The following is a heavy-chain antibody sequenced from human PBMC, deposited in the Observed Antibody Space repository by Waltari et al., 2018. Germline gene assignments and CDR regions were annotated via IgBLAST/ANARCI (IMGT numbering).Heavy chain of an antibody. CDR3: ARSPATAMVTPYYYYYMDV. CDR2: IYTSGST. CDR1: GGSISSYY. Sequence: QESGPGLVKPSETLSLTCTVSGGSISSYYWSWIRQPPGKGLEWIGYIYTSGSTNYNPSLKSRVTISVDTSKNQFSLKLSSVTAADTAVYYCARSPATAMVTPYYYYYMDVWGKGTTVTVSS. D-gene: IGHD5-18*01. J-gene: IGHJ6*03. V-gene: IGHV4-4*09.